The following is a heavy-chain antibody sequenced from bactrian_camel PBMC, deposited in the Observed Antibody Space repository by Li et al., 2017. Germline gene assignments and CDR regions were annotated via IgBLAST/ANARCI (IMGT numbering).Heavy chain of an antibody. J-gene: IGHJ4*01. CDR1: GFTFSDYT. Sequence: VQLVESGGGSVQAGGSLRLSCAASGFTFSDYTMTWVRQAPGKGLEWVSSINTGSGTTYYAESVEGRFTISRDNAKNTVYLQMNSLEPEDTAVYYCAAGTLGLPYWGQGTQVTVS. CDR3: AAGTLGLPY. V-gene: IGHV3S35*01. D-gene: IGHD1*01. CDR2: INTGSGTT.